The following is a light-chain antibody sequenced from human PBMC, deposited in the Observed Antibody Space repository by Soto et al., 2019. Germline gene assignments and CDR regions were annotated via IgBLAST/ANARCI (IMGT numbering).Light chain of an antibody. CDR2: DNN. CDR3: GTWDSSLSAGGV. J-gene: IGLJ2*01. CDR1: SSNIGNNY. V-gene: IGLV1-51*01. Sequence: QSVLTQPPSVSAAPGQKVTISCSGSSSNIGNNYVSWYQQLPGTAPKLLIYDNNKRPSGIPARFSGSKSGTSATLGITGLQTVDEADYYCGTWDSSLSAGGVFGGGTKLTVL.